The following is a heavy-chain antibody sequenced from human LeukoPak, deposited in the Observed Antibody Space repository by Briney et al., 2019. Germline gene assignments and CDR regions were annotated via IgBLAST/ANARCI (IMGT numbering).Heavy chain of an antibody. D-gene: IGHD5-12*01. J-gene: IGHJ4*02. CDR1: GFSLSRSY. CDR2: IKQDGVDK. V-gene: IGHV3-7*01. Sequence: PGGSLRLSCAASGFSLSRSYMNWVRQAPGKGLEWVATIKQDGVDKYYVDSVKGRFTISRDTAKNSLFLQMNSLSAEDTAVYYCARDPSRYDLDYWGQGTLVTVSS. CDR3: ARDPSRYDLDY.